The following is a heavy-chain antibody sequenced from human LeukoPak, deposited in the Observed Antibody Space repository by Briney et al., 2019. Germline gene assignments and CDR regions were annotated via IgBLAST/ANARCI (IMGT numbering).Heavy chain of an antibody. D-gene: IGHD1-26*01. CDR3: ARTPWSYLYYFDY. J-gene: IGHJ4*02. CDR1: GGSISSSSYY. CDR2: IYYSGST. V-gene: IGHV4-39*07. Sequence: SETLSLTYTVSGGSISSSSYYWGWIRQPPGKGLEWIGSIYYSGSTYYNPSLKSRVTISVDTSKNQFSLKLSSVTAADTAVYYCARTPWSYLYYFDYWGQGTLVTVSS.